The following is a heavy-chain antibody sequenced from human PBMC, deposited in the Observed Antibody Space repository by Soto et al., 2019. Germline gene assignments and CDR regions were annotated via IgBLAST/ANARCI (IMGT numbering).Heavy chain of an antibody. CDR1: GGSISSGGYY. CDR3: ASRKGYCSGGSCYTGGGAFDI. V-gene: IGHV4-31*03. J-gene: IGHJ3*02. Sequence: QVQLQESGPGLVKPSQTLSLTCTVSGGSISSGGYYWSWIRQHPGKGLEWIGYIYYSGSTYYNPSLRSRVTISVDTSKNQFSLKLSSVTAADTAVYYCASRKGYCSGGSCYTGGGAFDIWGQGTMVTVSS. CDR2: IYYSGST. D-gene: IGHD2-15*01.